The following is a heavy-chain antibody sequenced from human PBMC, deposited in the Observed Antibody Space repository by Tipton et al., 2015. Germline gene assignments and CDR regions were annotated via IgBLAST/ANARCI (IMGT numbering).Heavy chain of an antibody. V-gene: IGHV4-61*01. Sequence: SGDSISNSHNFWSWIRQPPGKGLEWIGHVYYIGVTNYSPSLKSRVSISIDTSKNRFSLSLKSVTAADTAVYYCARLPATMRGGMDVWGHGTTVTVSS. CDR2: VYYIGVT. J-gene: IGHJ6*02. CDR3: ARLPATMRGGMDV. D-gene: IGHD2-2*01. CDR1: GDSISNSHNF.